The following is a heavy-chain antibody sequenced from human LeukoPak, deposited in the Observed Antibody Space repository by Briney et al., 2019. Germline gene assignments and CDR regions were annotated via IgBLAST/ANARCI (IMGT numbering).Heavy chain of an antibody. J-gene: IGHJ6*02. CDR3: ARAKDYYGSGSYYGPYYYYGMDV. D-gene: IGHD3-10*01. CDR1: GDSVSSNSAA. V-gene: IGHV6-1*01. Sequence: SQTLSLTCAISGDSVSSNSAAWNWIRQSRSRGLEWLGRTYYRSKWYNDYAVSVKSRITINPDTSKNQFSLQLNSVTPEDTAVYYCARAKDYYGSGSYYGPYYYYGMDVWGQGTTVTVSS. CDR2: TYYRSKWYN.